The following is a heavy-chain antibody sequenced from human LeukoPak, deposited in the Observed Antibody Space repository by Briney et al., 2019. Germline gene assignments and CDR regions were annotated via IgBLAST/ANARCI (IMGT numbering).Heavy chain of an antibody. D-gene: IGHD1-7*01. CDR3: ARDHSNWNYAPDF. V-gene: IGHV1-18*01. J-gene: IGHJ4*02. CDR1: GYTFTSYG. CDR2: ISAYNGNT. Sequence: ASVKVSCKASGYTFTSYGISWVRQAPGQGLEWMGWISAYNGNTNYAQKLQGRVTMTTDTSTSTAYTELRSLRSDDTAVYYCARDHSNWNYAPDFWGQGTLVIVSS.